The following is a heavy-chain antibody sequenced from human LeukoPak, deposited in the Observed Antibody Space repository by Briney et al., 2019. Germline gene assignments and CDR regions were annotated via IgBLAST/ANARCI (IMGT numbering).Heavy chain of an antibody. CDR3: ARQHDSYYYYYIDV. J-gene: IGHJ6*03. CDR2: LYHSDSA. V-gene: IGHV4-38-2*01. Sequence: PSETLSLTCAVSGYSISNGYYGVWIRQPPGRGLEWIGSLYHSDSAYYNTSLRSRVSMSVDTSKNQFSLTLSFVTAADTAVYYCARQHDSYYYYYIDVWGSGTTVTVSS. CDR1: GYSISNGYY.